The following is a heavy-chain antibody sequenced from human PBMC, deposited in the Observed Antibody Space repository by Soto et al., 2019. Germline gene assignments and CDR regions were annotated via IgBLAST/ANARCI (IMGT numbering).Heavy chain of an antibody. J-gene: IGHJ4*02. V-gene: IGHV3-74*01. CDR3: ARDGNYDYVWGSYPEGGY. CDR2: INSDGSST. D-gene: IGHD3-16*01. CDR1: GFTFSSYW. Sequence: GGSLRLSCAASGFTFSSYWMHWVRQAPGKGLVWVSRINSDGSSTSYADSVKGRFTISRDNAKNTLYLQMNSLRAEDTAVYYCARDGNYDYVWGSYPEGGYWGQGTLVTVSS.